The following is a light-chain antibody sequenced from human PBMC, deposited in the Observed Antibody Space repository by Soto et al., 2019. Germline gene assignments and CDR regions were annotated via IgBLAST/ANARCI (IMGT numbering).Light chain of an antibody. Sequence: QSVLTQPPSVSAAPGQKVTISGSGSTSKIGNNYVSWFKQPPGTAPKLLIYKNDKRPSGIPTRFSGSTSGTSATLGITGFQTGDEADYYCGTWDSSLSGYVFATGTKVTVL. CDR1: TSKIGNNY. V-gene: IGLV1-51*02. CDR3: GTWDSSLSGYV. J-gene: IGLJ1*01. CDR2: KND.